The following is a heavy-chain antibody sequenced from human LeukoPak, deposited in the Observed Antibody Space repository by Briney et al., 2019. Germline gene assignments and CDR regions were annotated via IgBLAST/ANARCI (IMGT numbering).Heavy chain of an antibody. CDR2: ISSSSSTI. Sequence: GGSLRLYSTASGFTLSSFSMNWVRHAPGPVLHRVSYISSSSSTIYYADSVKGRFTISRDNAKNSLYLQMNSLRAEDTAVYYCARSVATNTRADYWGQGTLVTVSS. CDR3: ARSVATNTRADY. J-gene: IGHJ4*02. CDR1: GFTLSSFS. V-gene: IGHV3-48*01. D-gene: IGHD5-12*01.